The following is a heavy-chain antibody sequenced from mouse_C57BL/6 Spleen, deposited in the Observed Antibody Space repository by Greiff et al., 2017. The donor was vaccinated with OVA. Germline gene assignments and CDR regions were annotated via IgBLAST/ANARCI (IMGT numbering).Heavy chain of an antibody. Sequence: EVMLVDSGGDLVKPGGSLKLSCAASGFTFSSYGMSWVRQTPDKRLEWVATISSGGSYTYYPDSVKGRFTISRDNAKNTLYLQMSSLKSEDTAMYYCASFITTVPWFAYWGQGTLVTVSA. J-gene: IGHJ3*01. V-gene: IGHV5-6*01. CDR1: GFTFSSYG. D-gene: IGHD1-1*01. CDR3: ASFITTVPWFAY. CDR2: ISSGGSYT.